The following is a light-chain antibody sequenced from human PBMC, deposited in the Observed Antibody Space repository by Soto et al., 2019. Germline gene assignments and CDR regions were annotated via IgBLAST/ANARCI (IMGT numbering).Light chain of an antibody. J-gene: IGKJ1*01. CDR2: GAS. Sequence: EIVSTQSPGTLSLSPGERATLSCGASQSVTGNYLAWYQQKPGQPPRLLIFGASTRATGIPDRFSGSGSGTDFTLTISRLEPEDFAVYYCQHYGSSPQTFGQGTKVDIK. V-gene: IGKV3-20*01. CDR1: QSVTGNY. CDR3: QHYGSSPQT.